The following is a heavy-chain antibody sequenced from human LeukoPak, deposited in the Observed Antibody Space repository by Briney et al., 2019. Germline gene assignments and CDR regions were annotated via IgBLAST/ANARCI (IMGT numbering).Heavy chain of an antibody. V-gene: IGHV3-66*01. D-gene: IGHD5-24*01. CDR1: GFTVSSNY. J-gene: IGHJ3*02. CDR2: IYSGGST. CDR3: ARGDGYNLPFDAFDI. Sequence: GGSLRLSCAAYGFTVSSNYMSWVRQAPGEGMEWVSVIYSGGSTYYADSVKGRFTISRDNSKNTRYLQMNSLRAEDTAVYYCARGDGYNLPFDAFDIWGQGTMVTVSS.